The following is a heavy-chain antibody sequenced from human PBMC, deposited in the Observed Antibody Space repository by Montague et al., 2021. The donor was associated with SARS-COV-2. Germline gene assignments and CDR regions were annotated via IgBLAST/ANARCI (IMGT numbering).Heavy chain of an antibody. CDR1: GDSVSSNIAT. Sequence: CAIPGDSVSSNIATWNWIRQSPSRGLEWLGRTYYRSKWYNDYAVSVKSRVIINPDTSSNRISLQLNSVTPEDTAVYYCARAYCGGDCYFYWYFDLWGRGTLVTVSS. CDR3: ARAYCGGDCYFYWYFDL. D-gene: IGHD2-21*02. CDR2: TYYRSKWYN. V-gene: IGHV6-1*01. J-gene: IGHJ2*01.